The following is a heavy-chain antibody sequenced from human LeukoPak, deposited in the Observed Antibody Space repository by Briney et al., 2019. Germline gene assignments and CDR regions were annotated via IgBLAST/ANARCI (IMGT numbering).Heavy chain of an antibody. J-gene: IGHJ4*02. CDR2: IYYSGST. CDR3: ARVFNWNYSDY. D-gene: IGHD1-20*01. V-gene: IGHV4-39*07. Sequence: KPSETLSLTCTVSGGSISSSSYYWGWLRQPPGKGLEWIGSIYYSGSTYYNPSLKSRVTISVDTSKNQFSLKLSSVTAADTAVYYCARVFNWNYSDYWGQGTLVTVSS. CDR1: GGSISSSSYY.